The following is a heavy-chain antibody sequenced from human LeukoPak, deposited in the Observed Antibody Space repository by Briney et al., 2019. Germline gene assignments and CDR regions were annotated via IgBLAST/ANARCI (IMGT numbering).Heavy chain of an antibody. CDR3: AKALRQLSSGYYGFFDY. CDR1: GFTFSRYG. CDR2: ISHDESNK. D-gene: IGHD3-22*01. V-gene: IGHV3-30*18. J-gene: IGHJ4*02. Sequence: GRSLRLSCAASGFTFSRYGMHWVRQAPGKGLEWVAVISHDESNKYYTDSVEGRFTISRDNSKNTLYLQMNGLRAEDTAVYYCAKALRQLSSGYYGFFDYWGQGTLVTVSS.